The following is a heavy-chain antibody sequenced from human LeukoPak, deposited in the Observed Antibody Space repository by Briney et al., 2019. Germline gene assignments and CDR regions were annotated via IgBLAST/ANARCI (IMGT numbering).Heavy chain of an antibody. J-gene: IGHJ4*02. CDR2: INHSGST. Sequence: PSETLSLTCAVYGGSFSGYYWSWIRQPPGKGLEWIGEINHSGSTNYNPSLKSRVTISVDTSKNQFSLKLSSVTAADTVVYYCARGLTSSTASHYFDYWGQGTLVTVSS. V-gene: IGHV4-34*01. CDR1: GGSFSGYY. CDR3: ARGLTSSTASHYFDY. D-gene: IGHD2-2*01.